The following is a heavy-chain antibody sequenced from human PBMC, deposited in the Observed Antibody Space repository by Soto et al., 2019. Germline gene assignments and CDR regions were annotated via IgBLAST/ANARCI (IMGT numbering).Heavy chain of an antibody. CDR1: GFTFKNNG. CDR2: ISYHGNNQ. J-gene: IGHJ4*02. CDR3: AKDLALGFWSGNYYFDH. V-gene: IGHV3-30*18. D-gene: IGHD3-3*01. Sequence: GGSLRLSCAASGFTFKNNGMHWVRQAPGKGLEWVAIISYHGNNQSYADSVKGRFTISRDNSNNTLYLEMNSLRPEDTAVYYCAKDLALGFWSGNYYFDHWGQGTLVTVSS.